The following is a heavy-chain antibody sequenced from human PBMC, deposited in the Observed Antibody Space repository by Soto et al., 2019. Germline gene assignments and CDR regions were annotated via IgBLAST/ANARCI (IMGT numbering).Heavy chain of an antibody. J-gene: IGHJ4*02. CDR2: IYYSGST. V-gene: IGHV4-31*03. Sequence: QVQLQESGPGLVKPSQTLSLTCTFSGGSISRDAYYWSWIRQHPGKGLEWIGYIYYSGSTYYNPSLKSRLTISLDTSKNQFSLKLSSVTAADTAVYYCARGMGSGTYDLGYWGQGTLVTVSS. D-gene: IGHD3-10*01. CDR3: ARGMGSGTYDLGY. CDR1: GGSISRDAYY.